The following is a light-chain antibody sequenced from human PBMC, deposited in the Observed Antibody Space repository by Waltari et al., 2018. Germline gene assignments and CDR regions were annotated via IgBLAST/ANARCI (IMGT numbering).Light chain of an antibody. CDR1: QSVSIN. CDR2: DTS. CDR3: QQYNDWLRLT. Sequence: EIVMTQSPATLSVSPGESATLSCRASQSVSINLAWYQQKPGQAPRLLIFDTSTRATGIPASVSGSGSGTDFTLTISSLQSEDFAGYYWQQYNDWLRLTCGGGTRVEI. J-gene: IGKJ4*01. V-gene: IGKV3-15*01.